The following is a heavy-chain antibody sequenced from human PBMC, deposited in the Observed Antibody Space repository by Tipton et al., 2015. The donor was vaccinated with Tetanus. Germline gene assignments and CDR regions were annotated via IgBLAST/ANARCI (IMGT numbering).Heavy chain of an antibody. V-gene: IGHV4-61*08. CDR2: ISYSGST. D-gene: IGHD2-8*01. CDR3: ARRSYCTSTRCFDAFDL. CDR1: GGPVRSGDYQ. J-gene: IGHJ3*01. Sequence: GLVKPSETLSLTCTVSGGPVRSGDYQWNWIRQPPGKGLEWLAYISYSGSTNSNYALKSRITISRDTSKNQISLNLTSVTAADTAVYFCARRSYCTSTRCFDAFDLWGPGTRVTVSS.